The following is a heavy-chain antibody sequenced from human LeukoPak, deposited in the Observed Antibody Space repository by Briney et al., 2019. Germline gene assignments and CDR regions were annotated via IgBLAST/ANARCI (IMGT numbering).Heavy chain of an antibody. CDR1: GYTFTSYG. J-gene: IGHJ6*03. D-gene: IGHD3-10*01. CDR2: ISAYNGNT. Sequence: ASVKVSCKASGYTFTSYGISWVRQAPGQGLEWMGWISAYNGNTNYAQKLQGRVTMTTDTSTSTAYMELRSLRSDDTAVYYCAREWFGELYYYYMDVWGKGTTVTVSS. V-gene: IGHV1-18*01. CDR3: AREWFGELYYYYMDV.